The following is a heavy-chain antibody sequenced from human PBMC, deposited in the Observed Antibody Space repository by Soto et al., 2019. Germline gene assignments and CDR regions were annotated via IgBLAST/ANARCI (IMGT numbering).Heavy chain of an antibody. CDR3: ARYRREAVAGYTLDN. CDR1: GGSISSNY. V-gene: IGHV4-59*01. D-gene: IGHD6-13*01. CDR2: VYNSGST. Sequence: SETLSLTCTVSGGSISSNYWTWIRQPPGKGLEWIGYVYNSGSTNYNPSLKSRVAISEDTSKSQFSLKVNSMTAADTAVYYCARYRREAVAGYTLDNWGQGILVTVSS. J-gene: IGHJ4*02.